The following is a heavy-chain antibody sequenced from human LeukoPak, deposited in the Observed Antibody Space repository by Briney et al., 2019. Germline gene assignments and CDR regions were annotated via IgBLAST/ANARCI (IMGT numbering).Heavy chain of an antibody. J-gene: IGHJ4*02. CDR3: ARALYGDYLDY. D-gene: IGHD4-17*01. Sequence: ASVEVSCKASGYTFTGHYIHWVRQAPGQGLEWMGWINPNSGGTNSAQKFQGRVTMTRDTSIRTAYMELSRLRSDDTAVYYCARALYGDYLDYWGQGTLVTVSS. V-gene: IGHV1-2*02. CDR2: INPNSGGT. CDR1: GYTFTGHY.